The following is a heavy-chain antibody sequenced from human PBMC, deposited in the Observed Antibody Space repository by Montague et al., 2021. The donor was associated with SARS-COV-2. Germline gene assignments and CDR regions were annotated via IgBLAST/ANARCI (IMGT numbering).Heavy chain of an antibody. CDR2: VDSAGST. D-gene: IGHD2-8*02. CDR3: ARDEYNRYWYKY. J-gene: IGHJ4*02. Sequence: ETLSLTCTVAAGSLSSRSNYWGWIRQPPGMGLQWIGSVDSAGSTYYSPSLKSRVTISLDTSKNRFSLKLSSVTAADTAVYYCARDEYNRYWYKYWGQGALVTVSS. V-gene: IGHV4-39*07. CDR1: AGSLSSRSNY.